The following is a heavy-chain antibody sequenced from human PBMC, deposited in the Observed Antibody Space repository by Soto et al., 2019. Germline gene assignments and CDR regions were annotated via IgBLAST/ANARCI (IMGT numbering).Heavy chain of an antibody. CDR1: GGTFSSYA. Sequence: VQLVQSGAEVKKPGSSVKVSCKASGGTFSSYAISWVRQAPGKGLEWVSYITSSGSLIYYADSVRGRFTVSRDNAKNSLYLQMNSLRAEDTGVYYCARTMYSNRGWFDPWGQGTLVTVSS. CDR2: ITSSGSLI. D-gene: IGHD6-13*01. CDR3: ARTMYSNRGWFDP. V-gene: IGHV3-21*05. J-gene: IGHJ5*02.